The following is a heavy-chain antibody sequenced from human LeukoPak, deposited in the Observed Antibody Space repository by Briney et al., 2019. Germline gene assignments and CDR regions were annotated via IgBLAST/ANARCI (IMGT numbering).Heavy chain of an antibody. CDR3: AKEGSYGDSPRAFDI. V-gene: IGHV3-9*01. Sequence: GRSLRLSCAASGFTFDDYAMHWVRQAPGKGLEWVSGISWNSRSIGYADSVKGRFTISRDNAKNSLYLQMNSLRAEDTALYYCAKEGSYGDSPRAFDIWGQGTMVTVSS. CDR1: GFTFDDYA. CDR2: ISWNSRSI. D-gene: IGHD4-17*01. J-gene: IGHJ3*02.